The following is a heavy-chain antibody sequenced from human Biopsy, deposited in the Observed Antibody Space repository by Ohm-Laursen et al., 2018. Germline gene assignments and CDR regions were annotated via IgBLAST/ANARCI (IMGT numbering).Heavy chain of an antibody. Sequence: SLRLSCSASGFAFSYYGLHWVRQAPGKGLQWAAVISFDGSDQKYADSVKGRFTISRDNSKNTLYLQMNSLRAEDTAVFYCVKDRGAAGTDYYYGMDVWGQGTTVTVSS. CDR2: ISFDGSDQ. D-gene: IGHD3-10*01. CDR3: VKDRGAAGTDYYYGMDV. CDR1: GFAFSYYG. V-gene: IGHV3-30*18. J-gene: IGHJ6*02.